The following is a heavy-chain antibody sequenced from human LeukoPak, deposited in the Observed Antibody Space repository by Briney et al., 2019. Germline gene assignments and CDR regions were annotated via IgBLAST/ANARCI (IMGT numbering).Heavy chain of an antibody. J-gene: IGHJ4*02. CDR1: GFTFSSFS. Sequence: PGRSLRLSCAASGFTFSSFSIHWVRQAPGKGLEWVAVISHDGTNEYYADSVKGRFTISRDNSKNTVFLQMNSLRAEDTAVYHCARDGNYYGSGSPFAYWGQGTLVTVSS. V-gene: IGHV3-30*14. CDR3: ARDGNYYGSGSPFAY. CDR2: ISHDGTNE. D-gene: IGHD3-10*01.